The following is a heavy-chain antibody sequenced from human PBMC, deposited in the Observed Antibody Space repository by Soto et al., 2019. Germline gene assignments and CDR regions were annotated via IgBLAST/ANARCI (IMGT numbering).Heavy chain of an antibody. D-gene: IGHD6-13*01. CDR1: GGSISSSSYY. CDR2: IYYRGST. Sequence: QLQLQESGPGLVKPSETLSLTCTVSGGSISSSSYYWGWIRQPPGKGLEWIGRIYYRGSTYYNPSLKSRVTISVETSKNQFSLKLRSVTAADTAVYYCAGVGGPAAAGTGGAWFDPWGQGTLVTVSS. CDR3: AGVGGPAAAGTGGAWFDP. J-gene: IGHJ5*02. V-gene: IGHV4-39*01.